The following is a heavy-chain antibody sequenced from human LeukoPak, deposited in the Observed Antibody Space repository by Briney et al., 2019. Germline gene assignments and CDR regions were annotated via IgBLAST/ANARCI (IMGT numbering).Heavy chain of an antibody. J-gene: IGHJ5*02. CDR1: GYTFTSYG. Sequence: GASVKVSCKASGYTFTSYGISWVRQAPGQGLEWMGWISAHNGNTNYAQKFQGRVTMTRDTSISTAYMELSRLRSDDTAVYYCARAIYGSGSTARPWGQGTLVTVSS. V-gene: IGHV1-18*01. CDR2: ISAHNGNT. D-gene: IGHD3-10*01. CDR3: ARAIYGSGSTARP.